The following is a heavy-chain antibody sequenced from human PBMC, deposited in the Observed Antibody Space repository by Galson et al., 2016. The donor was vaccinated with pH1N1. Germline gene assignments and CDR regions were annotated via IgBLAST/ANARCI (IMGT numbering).Heavy chain of an antibody. D-gene: IGHD5-12*01. CDR3: ARDSEYSGHEGFH. CDR2: ILYDGTNE. Sequence: SLRLSCAASGFTFTSYAMHWVRQAPGKGLEWVAAILYDGTNEYYADSVKGRFTISRDNTQSTVYLQMNSLRTEDTAVYYCARDSEYSGHEGFHWAQGTLVIVSS. CDR1: GFTFTSYA. V-gene: IGHV3-30*04. J-gene: IGHJ4*02.